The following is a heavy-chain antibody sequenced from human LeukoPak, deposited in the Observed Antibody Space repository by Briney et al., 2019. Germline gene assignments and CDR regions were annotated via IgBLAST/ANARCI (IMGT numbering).Heavy chain of an antibody. CDR2: ISYDGSNK. CDR1: GFTFSSYA. V-gene: IGHV3-30-3*01. D-gene: IGHD3-16*02. CDR3: ARGTTFGGVIVIITLDY. Sequence: PGRSLRLSCAASGFTFSSYAMHWVRQAPGKGLEWVAVISYDGSNKYYADSVKGRFTISRDNSKNTLYLQMNSLRAEDTAVYYCARGTTFGGVIVIITLDYWGQGTLVTVSS. J-gene: IGHJ4*02.